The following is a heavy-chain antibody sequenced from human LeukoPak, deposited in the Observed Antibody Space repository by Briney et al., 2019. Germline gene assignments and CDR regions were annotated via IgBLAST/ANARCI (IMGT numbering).Heavy chain of an antibody. D-gene: IGHD2-15*01. CDR1: GFTFSSYG. CDR3: AKVVPLRTYNWFDP. Sequence: GGSLRLSCAASGFTFSSYGMHWVRQAPGKGLEWVTFIRNDGSNKYYADSVKGRLTISRDNSKNTLYLQMNSLRAEDTAVYYCAKVVPLRTYNWFDPWGQGTLVTVSS. CDR2: IRNDGSNK. V-gene: IGHV3-30*02. J-gene: IGHJ5*02.